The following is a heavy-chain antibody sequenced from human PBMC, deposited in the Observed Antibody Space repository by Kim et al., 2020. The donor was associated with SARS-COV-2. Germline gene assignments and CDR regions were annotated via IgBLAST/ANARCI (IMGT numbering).Heavy chain of an antibody. CDR2: INTNTGNP. Sequence: ASVKVSCKASGYTFTSYAMNWVRQAPGQGLEWMGWINTNTGNPTYAQGFTGRFVFSLDTSVSTAYLQISSLKAEDTAVYYCARVWVIPGIAVAGTDMDVWGQGTTVTVSS. V-gene: IGHV7-4-1*02. J-gene: IGHJ6*02. CDR3: ARVWVIPGIAVAGTDMDV. D-gene: IGHD6-19*01. CDR1: GYTFTSYA.